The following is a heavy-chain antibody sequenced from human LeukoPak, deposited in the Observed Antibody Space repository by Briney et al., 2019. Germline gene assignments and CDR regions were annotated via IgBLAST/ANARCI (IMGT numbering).Heavy chain of an antibody. D-gene: IGHD1-14*01. Sequence: SQTLSLTCTVSGGSISSGSYYWSWIRQPAGKGLEWIGRIYTSGSTNYNPSLKSRVTISVDTSKNQFSLKLSSVTAADTAVYYRARVSASPGGGAFNIWAKGQWSPSLQ. V-gene: IGHV4-61*02. CDR2: IYTSGST. J-gene: IGHJ3*02. CDR1: GGSISSGSYY. CDR3: ARVSASPGGGAFNI.